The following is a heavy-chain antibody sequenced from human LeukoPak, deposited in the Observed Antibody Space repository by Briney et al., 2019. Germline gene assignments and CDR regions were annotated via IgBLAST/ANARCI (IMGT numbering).Heavy chain of an antibody. CDR3: AKRRYYYDSSGYYSPSYYFDY. CDR2: ISGSGGST. V-gene: IGHV3-23*01. D-gene: IGHD3-22*01. Sequence: GGSLRLSCAASGFTFSSYAMSWVRQAPGKGLEWVSAISGSGGSTYYADSVKGRFTISRDNSKNTLYLQMNSLRAEDTAVYYCAKRRYYYDSSGYYSPSYYFDYWGQGTLVTVSS. CDR1: GFTFSSYA. J-gene: IGHJ4*02.